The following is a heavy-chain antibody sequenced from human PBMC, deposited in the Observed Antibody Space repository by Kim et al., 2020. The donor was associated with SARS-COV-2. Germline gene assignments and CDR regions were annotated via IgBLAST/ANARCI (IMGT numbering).Heavy chain of an antibody. Sequence: GGSLRLSCAASGFTFSNAWMTWVRQAPGKGLEWVGRIKSKIDGGTADYAAPVRGRFTISRDDSRNTVYLQMNSLKTEDTDVYFCTTDRGNYWGQGILITVSS. CDR1: GFTFSNAW. V-gene: IGHV3-15*01. J-gene: IGHJ4*02. CDR2: IKSKIDGGTA. CDR3: TTDRGNY.